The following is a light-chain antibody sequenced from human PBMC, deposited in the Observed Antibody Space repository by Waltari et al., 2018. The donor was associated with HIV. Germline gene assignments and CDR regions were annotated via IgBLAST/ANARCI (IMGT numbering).Light chain of an antibody. J-gene: IGLJ1*01. CDR2: GDY. CDR1: ASIIGPNYD. V-gene: IGLV1-40*01. CDR3: QSDDVGLSSFYL. Sequence: QSVLTHRPSGSGAQGHSVRISFSGGASIIGPNYDVTWHQQYPGPAPKLLIFGDYERPSGVPERFSGSKSGTTASLAITGLQPEDEADYYCQSDDVGLSSFYLFGTGTKVTVL.